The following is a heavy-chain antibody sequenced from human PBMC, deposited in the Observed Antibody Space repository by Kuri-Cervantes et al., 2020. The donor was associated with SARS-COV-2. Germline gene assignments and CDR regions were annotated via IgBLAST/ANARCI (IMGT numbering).Heavy chain of an antibody. D-gene: IGHD1-26*01. J-gene: IGHJ1*01. V-gene: IGHV3-23*01. CDR3: ARDASYSGSYGSFQH. CDR2: ISGSGGST. CDR1: GFTFSCSR. Sequence: GESLKISCAASGFTFSCSRMSWVHQAPGKGLEWVSAISGSGGSTYYADSVKGRFTISRDNSKNTLYLQMNTLKTEDTAVFYCARDASYSGSYGSFQHWGQGTLVTVSS.